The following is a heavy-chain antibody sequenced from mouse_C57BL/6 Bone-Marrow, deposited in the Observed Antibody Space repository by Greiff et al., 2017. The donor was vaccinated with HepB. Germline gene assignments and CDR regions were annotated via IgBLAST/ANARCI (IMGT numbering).Heavy chain of an antibody. CDR2: INPSSGYT. CDR3: ARRAAQYFDV. Sequence: VQLQQSGAELARPGASVKMSCKASGYTFTSYTMHWVKQRPGQGLEWIGYINPSSGYTKYNQKFKDKATLTADTSSSTAYMQLSSLTSEDAAVYYCARRAAQYFDVWGTGTTVTVSS. V-gene: IGHV1-4*01. CDR1: GYTFTSYT. D-gene: IGHD1-3*01. J-gene: IGHJ1*03.